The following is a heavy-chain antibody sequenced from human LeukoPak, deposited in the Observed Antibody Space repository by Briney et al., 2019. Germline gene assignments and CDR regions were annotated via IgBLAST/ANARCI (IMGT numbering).Heavy chain of an antibody. D-gene: IGHD6-13*01. J-gene: IGHJ4*02. Sequence: GASVKVSCKASGYTFTGYYMHWVRQAPGQGLEWMGWINPNSGGTNYAQKFQGRVTMTRDTSITTSYMELSSLRSDDTAVYYCASRKDSSSWYYFDSWGQGTLVTVSS. V-gene: IGHV1-2*02. CDR1: GYTFTGYY. CDR2: INPNSGGT. CDR3: ASRKDSSSWYYFDS.